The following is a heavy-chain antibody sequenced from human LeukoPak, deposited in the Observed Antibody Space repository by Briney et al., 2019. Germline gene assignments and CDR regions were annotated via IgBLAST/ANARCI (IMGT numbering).Heavy chain of an antibody. CDR3: ARGFVVVPAAIGY. CDR1: GFTVSSNY. CDR2: IYSGGST. V-gene: IGHV3-53*01. J-gene: IGHJ4*02. Sequence: PGGSLRLSCAASGFTVSSNYMSWVRQAPGKGLEWVSVIYSGGSTYYADSVKGRFTISRNNSKNTLYLQMNSLRAEDTAVYHCARGFVVVPAAIGYWGQGTLVTVSS. D-gene: IGHD2-2*02.